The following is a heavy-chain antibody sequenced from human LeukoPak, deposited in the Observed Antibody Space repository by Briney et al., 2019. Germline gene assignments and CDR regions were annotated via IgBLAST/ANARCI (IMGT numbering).Heavy chain of an antibody. CDR2: IYHSGST. V-gene: IGHV4-30-2*01. Sequence: SQTLSLTCTVSGGSISSGGYYWSWIRQPPGKGLEWIGYIYHSGSTYYNPSLKSRVTISVDRSKNQFSLKLSSVTAADTAVYYCARDAEDIVVVPAARGFGYWGQGTLVTVSS. CDR1: GGSISSGGYY. J-gene: IGHJ4*02. D-gene: IGHD2-2*01. CDR3: ARDAEDIVVVPAARGFGY.